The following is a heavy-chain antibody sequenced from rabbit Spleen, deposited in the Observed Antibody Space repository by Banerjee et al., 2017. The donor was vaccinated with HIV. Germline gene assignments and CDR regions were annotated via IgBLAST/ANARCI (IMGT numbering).Heavy chain of an antibody. CDR1: GFSFSSSYY. V-gene: IGHV1S40*01. J-gene: IGHJ4*01. Sequence: QSLEESGGDLVKPGASLTLTCTASGFSFSSSYYMCWVRQAPGKGLEWIGCIDGGSSGITAYASWAKGRFTISKTSSTTVTLQMTSLTAADTATYFCARRYNYDDTMDLWGPGTLVTVS. D-gene: IGHD2-1*01. CDR3: ARRYNYDDTMDL. CDR2: IDGGSSGIT.